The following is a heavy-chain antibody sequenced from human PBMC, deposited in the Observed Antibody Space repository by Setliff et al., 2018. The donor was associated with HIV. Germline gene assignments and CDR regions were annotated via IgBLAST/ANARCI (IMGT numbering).Heavy chain of an antibody. J-gene: IGHJ1*01. CDR3: ARSAAYDSSFQH. CDR1: GGSISSYY. D-gene: IGHD3-22*01. CDR2: IYYSGST. Sequence: SETLSLTCTASGGSISSYYWSWIRQPPGKGLEWIGYIYYSGSTNYNPSLKSRVTISVDTSKNQFSLKLSSVTAADTAVYYCARSAAYDSSFQHWGQGTLVTVS. V-gene: IGHV4-59*01.